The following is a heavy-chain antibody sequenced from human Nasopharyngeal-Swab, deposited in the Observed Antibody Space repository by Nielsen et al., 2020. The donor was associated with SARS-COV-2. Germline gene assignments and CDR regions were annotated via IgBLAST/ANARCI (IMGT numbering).Heavy chain of an antibody. D-gene: IGHD1-26*01. Sequence: WVRQAPGQGLEWMGWISAHNGNTNYAPKLQGRVTMTTDTSTSTAYMELRSLRSDDTAVCYCARGGSYLTGPADYWGQGTLVTVSS. CDR2: ISAHNGNT. CDR3: ARGGSYLTGPADY. V-gene: IGHV1-18*01. J-gene: IGHJ4*02.